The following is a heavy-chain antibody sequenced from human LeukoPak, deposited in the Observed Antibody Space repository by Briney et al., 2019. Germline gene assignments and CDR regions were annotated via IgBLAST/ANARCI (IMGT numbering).Heavy chain of an antibody. Sequence: ASEKLSCKASVYTVTSNGISWVRQAPGPGLEWMGWISAYNGNTNYAQKLQGRVTMTTDTSTSTAYMELRSLRSDDTAVYYCARGLRQTSGSLDYWGQGTLVTVSS. CDR3: ARGLRQTSGSLDY. J-gene: IGHJ4*02. V-gene: IGHV1-18*01. CDR1: VYTVTSNG. CDR2: ISAYNGNT. D-gene: IGHD1-26*01.